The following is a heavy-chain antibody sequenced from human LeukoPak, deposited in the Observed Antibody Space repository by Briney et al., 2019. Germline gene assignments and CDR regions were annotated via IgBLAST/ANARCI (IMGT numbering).Heavy chain of an antibody. CDR3: ATNYYDSSGFGY. V-gene: IGHV3-48*02. J-gene: IGHJ4*02. Sequence: PGGSLRLSCAASGFTFSSYSMNWVRQAPGKGLEWVSYISSSSSTIYYADSVKGRFTIPRDNAKNSLYLQMNSLRDEDTAVYYCATNYYDSSGFGYWGQGTLVTVSS. CDR1: GFTFSSYS. CDR2: ISSSSSTI. D-gene: IGHD3-22*01.